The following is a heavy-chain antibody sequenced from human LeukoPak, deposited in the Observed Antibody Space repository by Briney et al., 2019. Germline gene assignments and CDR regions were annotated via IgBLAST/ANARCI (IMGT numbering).Heavy chain of an antibody. CDR1: GGTFSSYA. Sequence: SVKVSCKASGGTFSSYAISWVRQAPGQGLELMGGIIPIFGTANYAQKFQGRVTVTTDESTSTAYMELSSLRSEDTAVYYCARAATQYCSSTSCYFNYWGQGTLVTLSS. D-gene: IGHD2-2*01. CDR3: ARAATQYCSSTSCYFNY. CDR2: IIPIFGTA. J-gene: IGHJ4*02. V-gene: IGHV1-69*05.